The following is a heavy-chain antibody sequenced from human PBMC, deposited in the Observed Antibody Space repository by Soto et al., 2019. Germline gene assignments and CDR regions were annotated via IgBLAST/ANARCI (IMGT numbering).Heavy chain of an antibody. CDR2: VYYTWST. Sequence: PSETLSLTCSVSGGSISGSYWSWIRRSPGKGLEWLGYVYYTWSTNYSPSLRSRVSISVDTSKNEFSLRLSSVTAADTAVYFCARSVAVPGAHIDYWGQGTQVTVSS. CDR3: ARSVAVPGAHIDY. D-gene: IGHD6-19*01. V-gene: IGHV4-59*01. J-gene: IGHJ4*02. CDR1: GGSISGSY.